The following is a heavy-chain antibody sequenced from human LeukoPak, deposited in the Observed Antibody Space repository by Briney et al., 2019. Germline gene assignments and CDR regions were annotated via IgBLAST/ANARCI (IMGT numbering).Heavy chain of an antibody. V-gene: IGHV3-48*03. Sequence: PGGSLRLSCAASAFSFRSFDMNCVRQAPGNWLEWVSYISNRDKTIYYADFVQGRFTISGDDAKNSLYLQMNSLRVEDTAVYYCARSDLSLVWGKGTTVTVSS. CDR2: ISNRDKTI. D-gene: IGHD2-21*02. CDR1: AFSFRSFD. CDR3: ARSDLSLV. J-gene: IGHJ6*03.